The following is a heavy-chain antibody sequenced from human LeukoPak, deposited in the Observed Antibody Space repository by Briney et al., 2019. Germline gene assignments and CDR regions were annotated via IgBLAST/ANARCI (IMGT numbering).Heavy chain of an antibody. CDR2: INHSGST. J-gene: IGHJ4*02. V-gene: IGHV4-34*01. CDR3: ARCGYYRLDY. D-gene: IGHD3-22*01. CDR1: GGSISSYY. Sequence: SETLSLTCTVSGGSISSYYWSWIRQPPGKGLEWIGEINHSGSTNYNPSLKSRVTISVDTSKNQFSLKLSSVTAADTAVYYCARCGYYRLDYWGQGTLVTVSS.